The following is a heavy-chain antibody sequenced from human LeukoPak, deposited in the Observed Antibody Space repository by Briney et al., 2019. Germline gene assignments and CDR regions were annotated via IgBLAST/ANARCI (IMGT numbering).Heavy chain of an antibody. D-gene: IGHD6-13*01. V-gene: IGHV4-39*01. CDR3: ARHSGSWYYFDY. J-gene: IGHJ4*02. CDR1: DESFSGYY. CDR2: ISYSGTT. Sequence: PSETLSLTCAVYDESFSGYYWGWIRQPPGRGLEWIGSISYSGTTFYTPSLKSRGTISVDTSKNQFSLKLNSLTATDTAIYYCARHSGSWYYFDYWAQGILVTVSS.